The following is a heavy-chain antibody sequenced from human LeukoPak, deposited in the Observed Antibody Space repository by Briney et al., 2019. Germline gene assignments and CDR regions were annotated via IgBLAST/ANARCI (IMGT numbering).Heavy chain of an antibody. D-gene: IGHD5-24*01. V-gene: IGHV4-34*01. J-gene: IGHJ6*02. CDR3: ARGFPQPGRWLQPRYYYGMDV. Sequence: PSETLSLTCTVSGGSISSYYWSWIRQPPGKGLEWIEEINHSGSTNYNPSLKSRVTISVDTSKNQFSLKLSSVTAADTAVYYCARGFPQPGRWLQPRYYYGMDVWGQGTTVTVSS. CDR2: INHSGST. CDR1: GGSISSYY.